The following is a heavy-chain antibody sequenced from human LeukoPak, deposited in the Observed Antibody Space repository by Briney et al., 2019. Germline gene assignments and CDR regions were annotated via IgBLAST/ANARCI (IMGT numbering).Heavy chain of an antibody. Sequence: GGSLRLSCAASGFTFSSYWMHWVRQAPGKGLVWVARIKSDGSTNYADSVKGRFTISRDNAKNTVSLQMNSLRAEDTGVYYCARAPSEIGGYYPEYFRHWGQGTLVTVSS. J-gene: IGHJ1*01. CDR2: IKSDGST. D-gene: IGHD3-22*01. CDR1: GFTFSSYW. CDR3: ARAPSEIGGYYPEYFRH. V-gene: IGHV3-74*01.